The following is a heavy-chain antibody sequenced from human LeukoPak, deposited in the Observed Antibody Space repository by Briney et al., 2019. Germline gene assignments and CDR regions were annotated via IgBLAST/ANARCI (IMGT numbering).Heavy chain of an antibody. D-gene: IGHD3-10*01. CDR2: IYPGDSDT. CDR3: ARRGARTEEFDP. Sequence: GESLKISCKGSGYIFTNYWIGWVRQMPGKGLEWMGIIYPGDSDTRYNPSFQGQVTISADKSISTAYLQWSSLKASDSAIYYSARRGARTEEFDPWGQGTLVTVSS. J-gene: IGHJ5*02. V-gene: IGHV5-51*01. CDR1: GYIFTNYW.